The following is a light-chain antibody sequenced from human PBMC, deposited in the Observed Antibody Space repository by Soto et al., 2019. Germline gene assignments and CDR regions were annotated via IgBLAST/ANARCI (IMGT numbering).Light chain of an antibody. CDR2: KAS. Sequence: DIQMTQSPSTLSASVGDRVTITCRASQSISSWLAWYQQKPGKAPKLQIYKASSLESGVPSRFSGSGSGTEVTLTISSLQPDDFATYYCQQYNSYSPYTFGQGTKLEIK. J-gene: IGKJ2*01. V-gene: IGKV1-5*03. CDR3: QQYNSYSPYT. CDR1: QSISSW.